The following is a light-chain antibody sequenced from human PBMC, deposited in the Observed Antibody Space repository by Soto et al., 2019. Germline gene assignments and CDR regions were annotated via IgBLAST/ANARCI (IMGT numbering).Light chain of an antibody. CDR3: QQYQNLWT. CDR2: RAA. CDR1: QTIYSN. Sequence: SLTTITVSPFALSTLSFRASQTIYSNVAWYQQRPGQPPRLLIYRAASRATGIPARFSGSGSGTEFTLTINSLQSEDFAVYYRQQYQNLWTFGQGTKVDIK. V-gene: IGKV3-15*01. J-gene: IGKJ1*01.